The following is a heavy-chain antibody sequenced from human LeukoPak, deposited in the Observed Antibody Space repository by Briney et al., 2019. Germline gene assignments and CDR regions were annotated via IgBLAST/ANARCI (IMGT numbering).Heavy chain of an antibody. CDR3: ARDPDLGYGFVAFDI. J-gene: IGHJ3*02. CDR1: GFTFSSYS. CDR2: ISSSSSYI. D-gene: IGHD6-13*01. Sequence: KPGGSLRLSCAASGFTFSSYSMNWVRQAPGKGLEWVSSISSSSSYIYYADSVKGQFTISRDNAKNSLYLQMNSLRAEDTAVYYCARDPDLGYGFVAFDIWGQGTMVTVSS. V-gene: IGHV3-21*01.